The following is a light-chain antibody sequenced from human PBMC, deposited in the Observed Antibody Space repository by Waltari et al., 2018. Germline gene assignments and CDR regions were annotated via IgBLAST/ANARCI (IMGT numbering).Light chain of an antibody. Sequence: QSALTQPASVSGSPGPSITISCSGTDRYVCSYAFVSWYQQHPGKAPHLIIYEVSNRPSGISNRFSASKSGNTASLTISGLQAEDEADYYCSSYTTSSAPGVFGTGTRVTVL. J-gene: IGLJ1*01. CDR1: DRYVCSYAF. CDR2: EVS. V-gene: IGLV2-14*01. CDR3: SSYTTSSAPGV.